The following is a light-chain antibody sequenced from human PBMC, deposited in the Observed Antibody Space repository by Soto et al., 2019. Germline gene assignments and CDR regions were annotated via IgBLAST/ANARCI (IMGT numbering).Light chain of an antibody. Sequence: EIVMTQSPATLSVSPGERATLSCRASQSVSSNLAWYQQKPGQAPRLLIYGASTRATDIPDRFSGSGSGTEFTLTISSLQSEDFAVYYCQQYNNLPYTFGQGTKLEIK. CDR3: QQYNNLPYT. CDR1: QSVSSN. V-gene: IGKV3-15*01. CDR2: GAS. J-gene: IGKJ2*01.